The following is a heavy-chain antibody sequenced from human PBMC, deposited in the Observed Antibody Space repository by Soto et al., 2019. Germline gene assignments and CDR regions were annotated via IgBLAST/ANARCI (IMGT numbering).Heavy chain of an antibody. CDR2: ISYDGSKT. J-gene: IGHJ4*02. Sequence: QVQLAESGGGVVQPGRSLRLSCAASGFTFRSSGMHWVRQAPGKGLEWVAFISYDGSKTYYADSVKGRFTISRDNSKNTLYLQMNSLRADDTAVYYCAKDCLLYGTVFDYWGQGTLVTLSS. V-gene: IGHV3-30*18. D-gene: IGHD1-1*01. CDR1: GFTFRSSG. CDR3: AKDCLLYGTVFDY.